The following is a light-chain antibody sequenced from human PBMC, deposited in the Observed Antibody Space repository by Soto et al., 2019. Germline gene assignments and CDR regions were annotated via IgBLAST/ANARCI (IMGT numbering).Light chain of an antibody. CDR1: QGIRND. CDR3: QQYNSYSWT. CDR2: AAS. Sequence: NQMKQSPSTLSASVGDRVTITCRASQGIRNDLVWYQQKPGNAPKRLIYAASSLQSWVPSRFSGSGSGTEFTLTISSLQPDDFATYYCQQYNSYSWTFGQGTKVDNK. J-gene: IGKJ1*01. V-gene: IGKV1-17*01.